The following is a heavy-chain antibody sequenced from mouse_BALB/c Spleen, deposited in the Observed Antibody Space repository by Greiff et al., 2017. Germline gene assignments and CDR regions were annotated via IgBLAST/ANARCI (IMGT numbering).Heavy chain of an antibody. CDR2: IWSDGST. CDR3: ASSYDYDGYYYAMDY. J-gene: IGHJ4*01. Sequence: VQLKESGPDLVAPSQSLSITCTVSGFSLTSYGVHWVRQPPGKGLEWLVVIWSDGSTTYNSALKSRLSISKDNSKSQVFLKMNSLQTDDTAMYYCASSYDYDGYYYAMDYWGQGTSVTVSS. CDR1: GFSLTSYG. D-gene: IGHD2-4*01. V-gene: IGHV2-6-2*01.